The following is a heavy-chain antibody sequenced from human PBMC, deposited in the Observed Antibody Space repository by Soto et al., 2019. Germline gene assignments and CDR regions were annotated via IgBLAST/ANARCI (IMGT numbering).Heavy chain of an antibody. V-gene: IGHV4-61*05. D-gene: IGHD3-10*01. CDR3: ARHNYGSGSTYFDY. CDR1: GGSISSSTYY. CDR2: IYYSGNT. Sequence: PSETLSLTCTVSGGSISSSTYYWGWIRQPPGKELEWIGYIYYSGNTNYSPSLKSRVTISIDTSKNQFSLKLNSMTAADTAVYYCARHNYGSGSTYFDYWGQGTLVTVSS. J-gene: IGHJ4*02.